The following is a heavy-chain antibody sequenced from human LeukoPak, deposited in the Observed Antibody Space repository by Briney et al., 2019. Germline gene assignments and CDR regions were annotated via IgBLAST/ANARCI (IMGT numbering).Heavy chain of an antibody. D-gene: IGHD3-22*01. CDR2: INHSGST. CDR3: ARGLYYDSSGSPSFDY. CDR1: GGPFSGYY. J-gene: IGHJ4*02. Sequence: SETLSLTCAVYGGPFSGYYWSWIRQPPGKGLEWIGEINHSGSTNYNPSLKSRVTISVDTSKNQFSLKLSSVTAADTAVYYCARGLYYDSSGSPSFDYWGQGTLVTVSS. V-gene: IGHV4-34*01.